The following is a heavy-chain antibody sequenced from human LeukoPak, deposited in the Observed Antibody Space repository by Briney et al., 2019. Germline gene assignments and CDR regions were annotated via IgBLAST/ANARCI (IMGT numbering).Heavy chain of an antibody. D-gene: IGHD2-15*01. Sequence: GGSLRLSCAASGFTFSSYAMSWVRQAPGKGLERVSSISGSGGNTYYADSVKGRFTISRDNSKSTLYLQMNSLRAEDTAVHYCAKQPNSGGSCYFFDYWGQGTLVTVSS. CDR2: ISGSGGNT. V-gene: IGHV3-23*01. J-gene: IGHJ4*02. CDR3: AKQPNSGGSCYFFDY. CDR1: GFTFSSYA.